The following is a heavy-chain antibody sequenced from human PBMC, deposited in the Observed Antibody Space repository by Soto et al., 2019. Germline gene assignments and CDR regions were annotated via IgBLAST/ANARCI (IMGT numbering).Heavy chain of an antibody. D-gene: IGHD3-10*01. V-gene: IGHV4-30-2*01. CDR1: GDSISSGVYS. CDR3: VRDRGGGSFNYYIPQGMDG. CDR2: IYSGGTT. J-gene: IGHJ6*02. Sequence: PSETLSLTCSVSGDSISSGVYSWSWIRQPPGKGLEWIGYIYSGGTTSHNPSLKSRVTMSVDRSKNQFSLKLRSVTAADTAVYYCVRDRGGGSFNYYIPQGMDGWGQGTTVTVSS.